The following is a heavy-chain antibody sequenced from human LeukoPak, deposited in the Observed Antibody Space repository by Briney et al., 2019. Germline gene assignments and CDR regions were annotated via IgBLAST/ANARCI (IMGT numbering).Heavy chain of an antibody. J-gene: IGHJ4*02. CDR3: AKPVSYYDSSGYPFDY. D-gene: IGHD3-22*01. Sequence: PGGSLRLSCAASGFTFSSYGMHWVRQAPGKGLEWVAVISYDGSNKYYADSVKGRFTISRDNSKNTLYLQMNSLRAEDTAVYYCAKPVSYYDSSGYPFDYWGRGTLVTVSS. CDR2: ISYDGSNK. V-gene: IGHV3-30*18. CDR1: GFTFSSYG.